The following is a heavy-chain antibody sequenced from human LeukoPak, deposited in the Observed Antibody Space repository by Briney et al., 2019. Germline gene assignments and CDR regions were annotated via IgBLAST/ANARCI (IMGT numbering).Heavy chain of an antibody. J-gene: IGHJ6*03. Sequence: GGSLRLSCAGSGFSLSAYNMNWVRQAPGKGLESVSYISSSSATIFYADSVKGRFTISTDNAKNSLYLQMNSLRPEDTAVYFCARDRHVPGLYYYYMDVWGKGTTVTVSS. V-gene: IGHV3-48*01. CDR1: GFSLSAYN. CDR2: ISSSSATI. D-gene: IGHD6-6*01. CDR3: ARDRHVPGLYYYYMDV.